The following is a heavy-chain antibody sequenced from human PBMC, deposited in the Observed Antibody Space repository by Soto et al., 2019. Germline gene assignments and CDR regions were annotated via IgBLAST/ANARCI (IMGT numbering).Heavy chain of an antibody. Sequence: QVQLVESGGGVVQPGRSLRLSCAASGFTFSSYGMHWVRQAPGKGLEWVAVISYDGSNKYYADSVKGRFTISRDNSKHPLYLQKNSLRAEDTAVYYCAKDRVRNWYFDLWGRGTLVTVSS. D-gene: IGHD3-10*01. CDR3: AKDRVRNWYFDL. CDR1: GFTFSSYG. J-gene: IGHJ2*01. CDR2: ISYDGSNK. V-gene: IGHV3-30*18.